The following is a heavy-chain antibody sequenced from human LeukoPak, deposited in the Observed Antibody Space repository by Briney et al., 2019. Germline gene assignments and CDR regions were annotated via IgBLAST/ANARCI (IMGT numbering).Heavy chain of an antibody. Sequence: GGSLRLSCAASGFTVSSNYMSWVRQAPGKGLEWVSVIYSGGSTYYADSVKGRFTISRDNAKNSLYLQMNSLRAEDTAVYYCAKDSSAEYLYYFDYWGQGTLVTVSS. J-gene: IGHJ4*02. CDR3: AKDSSAEYLYYFDY. CDR2: IYSGGST. V-gene: IGHV3-53*01. D-gene: IGHD6-6*01. CDR1: GFTVSSNY.